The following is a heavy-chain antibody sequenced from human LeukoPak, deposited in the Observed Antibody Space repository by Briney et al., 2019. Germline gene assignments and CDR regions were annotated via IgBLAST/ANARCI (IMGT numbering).Heavy chain of an antibody. CDR1: GFTFSSYA. D-gene: IGHD3-3*01. CDR3: ANSLIYDFWSGYYWHFDY. J-gene: IGHJ4*02. CDR2: ISGSGGST. V-gene: IGHV3-23*01. Sequence: GGSLRLSCAASGFTFSSYAMSWVRQAPGKGLEWVSAISGSGGSTYYADSVKGWFTISRDNSKNTLYLQMNSLRAEDTAAYYCANSLIYDFWSGYYWHFDYWGQGTLVTVSS.